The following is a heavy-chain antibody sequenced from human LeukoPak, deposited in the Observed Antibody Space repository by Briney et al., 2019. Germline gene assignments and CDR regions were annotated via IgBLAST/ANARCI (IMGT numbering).Heavy chain of an antibody. J-gene: IGHJ6*04. CDR2: IPYDGSNK. V-gene: IGHV3-30*04. CDR3: AELGITMIGGV. Sequence: GGSLRLSCAASGFTFSSYAMHWVRQAPGKGLEWVALIPYDGSNKYYADSVKGRFTVSRDNSKNTLYLQMNSLRAEDTAVYYCAELGITMIGGVWGKGTTVTISS. D-gene: IGHD3-10*02. CDR1: GFTFSSYA.